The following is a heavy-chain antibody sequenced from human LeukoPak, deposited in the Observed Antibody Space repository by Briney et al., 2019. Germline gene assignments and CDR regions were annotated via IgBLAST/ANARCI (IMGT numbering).Heavy chain of an antibody. CDR2: ISGSRGNT. CDR3: AVSDCSSARCLFAH. CDR1: GFTFSKYA. V-gene: IGHV3-23*01. J-gene: IGHJ1*01. Sequence: GGSLRLSCAASGFTFSKYAMGWVRQAPGKGLEWVSTISGSRGNTYYADLEEGRFTISRDNSKDTLYLQMSSLRAEDTAVYYCAVSDCSSARCLFAHWGQGTLVTVSS. D-gene: IGHD2-2*01.